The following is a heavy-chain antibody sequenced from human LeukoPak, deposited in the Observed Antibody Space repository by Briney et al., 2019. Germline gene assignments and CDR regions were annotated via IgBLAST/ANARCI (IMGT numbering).Heavy chain of an antibody. D-gene: IGHD6-13*01. CDR2: ISYDGSNK. Sequence: GRSLRVSCVASGFTFSSHGMHWVRQAPGKGLEWVAIISYDGSNKYFADSVKGRFTISRDSSKNTLYLQMNSLRAEDTAVYYCARDRSSSWALDYWGQGTLVTVSS. CDR1: GFTFSSHG. V-gene: IGHV3-30*03. CDR3: ARDRSSSWALDY. J-gene: IGHJ4*02.